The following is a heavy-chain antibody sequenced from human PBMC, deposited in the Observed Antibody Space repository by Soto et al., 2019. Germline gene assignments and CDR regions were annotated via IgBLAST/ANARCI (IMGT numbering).Heavy chain of an antibody. D-gene: IGHD2-15*01. V-gene: IGHV3-66*01. CDR2: IYSGGST. Sequence: EVQLVESGGGLVQPGGSLRLSCAASGFTVSSNYMSWVRQAPGKGLEWVSVIYSGGSTYYADSVKVRFTSSRDNSKNTLYLQMNSPRAEDTAVYYCERGGGGSTCNHWGQGTLVTVSS. CDR1: GFTVSSNY. J-gene: IGHJ5*02. CDR3: ERGGGGSTCNH.